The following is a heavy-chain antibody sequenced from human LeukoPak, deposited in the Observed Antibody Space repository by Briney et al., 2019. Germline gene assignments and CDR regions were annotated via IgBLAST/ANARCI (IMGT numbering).Heavy chain of an antibody. CDR2: IKQDGNDK. CDR3: ARGGNYGSFDY. Sequence: PGGSLRLSCAASGFSFSNYWMSWVRQAPGKGLEWVANIKQDGNDKDYVDSVKGRFTISRDNAKNSLHLQMNSLRAEGTAVYYCARGGNYGSFDYWGQGTLVTVSS. J-gene: IGHJ4*02. V-gene: IGHV3-7*01. CDR1: GFSFSNYW. D-gene: IGHD1-7*01.